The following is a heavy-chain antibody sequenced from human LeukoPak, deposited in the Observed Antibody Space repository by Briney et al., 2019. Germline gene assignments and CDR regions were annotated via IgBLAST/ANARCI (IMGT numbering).Heavy chain of an antibody. CDR1: GASISSSSYY. D-gene: IGHD6-19*01. CDR2: VYYSGTT. CDR3: ARDCDSNGWYIGRWFDP. J-gene: IGHJ5*02. Sequence: KPSETLSLTCTVSGASISSSSYYWGWIRQPPGKGLERIGSVYYSGTTYFNPSLKSRVTISVDTSKNQFSLKLTSVTAADTALYYCARDCDSNGWYIGRWFDPWGQGTLVTISS. V-gene: IGHV4-39*07.